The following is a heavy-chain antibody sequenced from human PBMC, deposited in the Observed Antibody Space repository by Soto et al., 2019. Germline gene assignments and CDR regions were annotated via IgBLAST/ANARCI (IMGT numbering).Heavy chain of an antibody. CDR1: GFTFSSYW. D-gene: IGHD2-2*01. J-gene: IGHJ4*02. CDR2: INSDGSST. Sequence: GGSLRLSCAASGFTFSSYWMHWVRQAPGKGLVWVSRINSDGSSTNYADSVKGRFTISRDNAKNTLYLQMNSLRAEDTAVYYCARGVTSQNTRYQFDYWGQGTLVTVSS. CDR3: ARGVTSQNTRYQFDY. V-gene: IGHV3-74*01.